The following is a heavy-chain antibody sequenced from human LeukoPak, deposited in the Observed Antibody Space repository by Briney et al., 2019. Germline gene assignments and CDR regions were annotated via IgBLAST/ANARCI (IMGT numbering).Heavy chain of an antibody. CDR2: IDYSGST. D-gene: IGHD1-26*01. CDR1: GDSISFNY. Sequence: SETLSLTCTVSGDSISFNYWNWIRQPPGKALEWIGHIDYSGSTSYNPSLKSRLTISIDTSKDQFSLYLSSVTAADTGVYYCAKRIGSYWYWGQGTLVTVSS. CDR3: AKRIGSYWY. V-gene: IGHV4-59*01. J-gene: IGHJ4*02.